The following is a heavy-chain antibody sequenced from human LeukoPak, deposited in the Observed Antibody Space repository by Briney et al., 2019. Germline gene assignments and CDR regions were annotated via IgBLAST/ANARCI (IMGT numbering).Heavy chain of an antibody. J-gene: IGHJ4*02. CDR2: ISGSGGST. Sequence: PGGSLRLSCAASGFTFSSYAMSWVRQAPGNGLEWVSPISGSGGSTYYADSVKGRFTISRDNSKNTLYLQMNSLRAEDTAVYYCAKDGSGSYFGYWGQGTLVTVSS. CDR3: AKDGSGSYFGY. D-gene: IGHD3-10*01. V-gene: IGHV3-23*01. CDR1: GFTFSSYA.